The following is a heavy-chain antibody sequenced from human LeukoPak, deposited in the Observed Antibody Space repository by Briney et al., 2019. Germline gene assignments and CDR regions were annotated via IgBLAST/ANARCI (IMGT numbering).Heavy chain of an antibody. D-gene: IGHD3-10*01. CDR1: GFTFSNSG. Sequence: PGGSLRLSCAASGFTFSNSGMHWVRQAPGKGLEWVAVIRYDRTNAYYADSVRGRFTISRDNSNNTLYLQMNSLRAEDTAVYYCASPGGSGSYQLDYWGQGTLVTVSS. CDR3: ASPGGSGSYQLDY. CDR2: IRYDRTNA. J-gene: IGHJ4*02. V-gene: IGHV3-33*01.